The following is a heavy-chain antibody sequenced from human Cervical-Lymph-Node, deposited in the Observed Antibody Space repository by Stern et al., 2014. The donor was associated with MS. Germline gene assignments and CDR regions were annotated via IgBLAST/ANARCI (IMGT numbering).Heavy chain of an antibody. V-gene: IGHV1-69*09. CDR2: IIPFLGIA. CDR3: ARSPDLYDSSGYYFD. CDR1: GGTLNNYA. Sequence: QVQLVESGAEVKKPGSSVKVSCKASGGTLNNYAVSWVRHAPGQGLEWIGKIIPFLGIANYAHKFQGRVTLTAAATTSYMEVSSLRSDDTAVYYCARSPDLYDSSGYYFDWGQGTLVTVSS. D-gene: IGHD3-22*01. J-gene: IGHJ4*02.